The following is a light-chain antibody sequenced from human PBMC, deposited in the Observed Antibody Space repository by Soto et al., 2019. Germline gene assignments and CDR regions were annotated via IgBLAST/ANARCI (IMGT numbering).Light chain of an antibody. V-gene: IGKV1-39*01. J-gene: IGKJ5*01. CDR2: GAS. CDR1: LSISRY. CDR3: QHAASFPLIT. Sequence: DSALTQSPSSLSASVGDTVIITYLATLSISRYLHCYHQQPGKGAQVLIYGASSLQRGVSPRFSGSGSATDFTPPTSSLQPEDFATYYCQHAASFPLITFGQGTRLEIK.